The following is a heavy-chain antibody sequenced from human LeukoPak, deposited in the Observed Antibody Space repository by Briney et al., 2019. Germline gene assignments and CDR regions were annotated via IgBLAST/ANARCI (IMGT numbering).Heavy chain of an antibody. V-gene: IGHV4-34*01. CDR3: ARPGGTGDGSFDY. CDR1: GGSFSGYY. Sequence: SETLSLTCAVYGGSFSGYYWSWIRQPPGKGLEWIGEINHSGSTNYNPSLKSRVTISVDTSKNQFSLKLSSVTAADTAVYYCARPGGTGDGSFDYWGQGTLVTVSS. CDR2: INHSGST. J-gene: IGHJ4*02. D-gene: IGHD1-26*01.